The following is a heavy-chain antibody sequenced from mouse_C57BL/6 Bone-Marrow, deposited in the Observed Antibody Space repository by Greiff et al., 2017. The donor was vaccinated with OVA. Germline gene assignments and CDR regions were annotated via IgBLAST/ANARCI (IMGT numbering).Heavy chain of an antibody. V-gene: IGHV1-81*01. CDR3: ARSGLLLRSNY. CDR1: GYTFTSYG. CDR2: IYPRSGNT. Sequence: VQLQQSGAELARPGASVKLSCKASGYTFTSYGISWVKQRTGQGLEWVGEIYPRSGNTYYNEKFKGKATLTADKSSSTAYMELRRLTSEDSAVYFCARSGLLLRSNYWGQGTTLTVSS. J-gene: IGHJ2*01. D-gene: IGHD1-1*01.